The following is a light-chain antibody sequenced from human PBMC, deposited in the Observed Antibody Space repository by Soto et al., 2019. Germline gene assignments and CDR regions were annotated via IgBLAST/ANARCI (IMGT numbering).Light chain of an antibody. CDR1: QTIANY. CDR2: GAS. J-gene: IGKJ2*01. Sequence: DMQMTQSPSSLSASVGDRVTITCRPSQTIANYLNWYPHKPGKAPKLLIYGASPLQSGVSSRFTGGASGTDFTLTIDYLQAEDFATYYCQQTYTLPFAFGQGTKL. CDR3: QQTYTLPFA. V-gene: IGKV1-39*01.